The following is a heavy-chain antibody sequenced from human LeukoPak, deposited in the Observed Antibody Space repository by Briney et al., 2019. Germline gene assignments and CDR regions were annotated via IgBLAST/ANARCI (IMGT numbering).Heavy chain of an antibody. D-gene: IGHD3-10*01. CDR2: ISERGGST. J-gene: IGHJ4*02. V-gene: IGHV3-23*01. CDR3: AHRGVVIRGLLVIGYHQGADHYDF. Sequence: GGSLRLSCVVSGISLSNHATTWARQAPGKGREWVPYISERGGSTNYADSVRGRFTISRDTSLDALYLQLNNLRAEDAAVYFCAHRGVVIRGLLVIGYHQGADHYDFWGQGVLVTVSS. CDR1: GISLSNHA.